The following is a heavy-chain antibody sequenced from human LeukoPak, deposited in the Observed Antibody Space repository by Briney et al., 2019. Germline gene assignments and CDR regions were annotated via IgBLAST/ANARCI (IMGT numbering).Heavy chain of an antibody. CDR3: ARDFRGNFDY. Sequence: PSETLSLTCTVSGGSISSYYWSWIRQPPGKGLEWIGYIYYSGSTNYNPSLKSRVTISVDTSKNQFSLKLSSVTAADTAVYYCARDFRGNFDYWGQGTLVTVSS. D-gene: IGHD3-16*01. CDR2: IYYSGST. V-gene: IGHV4-59*01. CDR1: GGSISSYY. J-gene: IGHJ4*02.